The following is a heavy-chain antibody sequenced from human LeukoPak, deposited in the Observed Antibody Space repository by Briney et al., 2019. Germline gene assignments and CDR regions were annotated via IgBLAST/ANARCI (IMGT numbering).Heavy chain of an antibody. D-gene: IGHD3-16*01. CDR2: ISSSSTI. CDR3: AKRGGGSYYFDY. V-gene: IGHV3-48*01. CDR1: GFTFSSYS. J-gene: IGHJ4*02. Sequence: GGSLRLSCAVSGFTFSSYSMNWVRQAPGKGLEWVSYISSSSTIYYADSVKGRFTISRDNAKNSLYLQMNSLRAEDTALYYCAKRGGGSYYFDYWGQGTLVTVSS.